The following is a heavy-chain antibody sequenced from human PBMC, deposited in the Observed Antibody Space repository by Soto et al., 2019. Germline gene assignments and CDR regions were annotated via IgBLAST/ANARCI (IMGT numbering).Heavy chain of an antibody. J-gene: IGHJ3*02. CDR2: IWYDGSNK. D-gene: IGHD6-19*01. Sequence: GGSLRLSCAASGFTFSSYGMHWVRQAPGKGLEWVAVIWYDGSNKYYADSVKGRFTISRGNSKNTLYLQMNSLRAEDTAVYYCAREQQWLVRSGAFDIWGQGTMVTVSS. CDR3: AREQQWLVRSGAFDI. CDR1: GFTFSSYG. V-gene: IGHV3-33*01.